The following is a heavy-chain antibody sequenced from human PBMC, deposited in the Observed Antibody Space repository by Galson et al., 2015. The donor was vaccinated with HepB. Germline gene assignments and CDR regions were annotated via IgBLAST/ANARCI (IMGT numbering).Heavy chain of an antibody. J-gene: IGHJ4*02. D-gene: IGHD6-19*01. CDR2: INGDGSRT. CDR1: GFTFSSYW. CDR3: ARDVWSGGWYGLGY. Sequence: SLRLSCAASGFTFSSYWMHWVRQAPGKGLVWVSHINGDGSRTTYADSVKGRFTISRDNAKNTLFLQMNSLTAEDTAVYYCARDVWSGGWYGLGYWGQGTLVTVSS. V-gene: IGHV3-74*01.